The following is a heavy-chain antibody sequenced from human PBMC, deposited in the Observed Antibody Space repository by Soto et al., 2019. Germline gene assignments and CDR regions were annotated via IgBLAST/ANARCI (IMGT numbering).Heavy chain of an antibody. V-gene: IGHV4-59*01. D-gene: IGHD3-3*01. CDR1: GGSISSYY. CDR2: IYYRGST. Sequence: SETLSLTCTVSGGSISSYYWSWIRQPPGKGLEWLGYIYYRGSTNYNPSLKSRVTISVDTSKTKFSLKLSAVTAADTVVYYWARIPYFEFWSGYRRAYYYYSMDVWGQGTTVTVSS. J-gene: IGHJ6*02. CDR3: ARIPYFEFWSGYRRAYYYYSMDV.